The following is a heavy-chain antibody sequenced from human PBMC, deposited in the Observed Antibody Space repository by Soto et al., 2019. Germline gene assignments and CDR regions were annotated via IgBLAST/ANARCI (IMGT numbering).Heavy chain of an antibody. J-gene: IGHJ5*02. CDR2: ISGSGGST. D-gene: IGHD2-2*01. Sequence: EVQLLESGGGLVQPGGSLRLSCAASGFTFSSYAMSWVRQAPGKGLEWVSAISGSGGSTYYADSVKGRFTISRDNSKNTLYLQMNSLRAEDTAVYYCAKDLYIVVVPAANWFDPWGQGTLVTVSS. V-gene: IGHV3-23*01. CDR3: AKDLYIVVVPAANWFDP. CDR1: GFTFSSYA.